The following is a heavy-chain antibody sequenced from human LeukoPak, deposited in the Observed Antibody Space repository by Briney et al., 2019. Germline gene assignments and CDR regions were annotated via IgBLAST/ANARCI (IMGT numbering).Heavy chain of an antibody. Sequence: PGRSLRLSCAASGFTFSSYAMHWVRQAPGKGLEWVAVIPYDGSNKYYADSVKGRFTISRDNSKNTLYLQMNSLRAEDTAVYYCARDESPYGDLIDYWGQGTLVTVSS. J-gene: IGHJ4*02. CDR3: ARDESPYGDLIDY. CDR1: GFTFSSYA. V-gene: IGHV3-30-3*01. CDR2: IPYDGSNK. D-gene: IGHD4-17*01.